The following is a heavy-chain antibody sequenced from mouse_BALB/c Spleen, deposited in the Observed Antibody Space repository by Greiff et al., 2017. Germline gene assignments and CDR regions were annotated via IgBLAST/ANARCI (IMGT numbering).Heavy chain of an antibody. Sequence: EVKLQQSGPELVKPGASMKISCKASGYSFTGYSMNWVKQSHGKNLEWIGLINPYNGGTSSNQKFKGKATLTVDKSSSTAYMELLSLTSEDSAVYYCARSAYYRYDDPYYFDYWGQGTTLTVSS. J-gene: IGHJ2*01. V-gene: IGHV1-26*01. CDR3: ARSAYYRYDDPYYFDY. CDR2: INPYNGGT. CDR1: GYSFTGYS. D-gene: IGHD2-14*01.